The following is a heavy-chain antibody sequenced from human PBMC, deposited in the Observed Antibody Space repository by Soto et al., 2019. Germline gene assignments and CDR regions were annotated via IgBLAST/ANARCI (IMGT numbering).Heavy chain of an antibody. CDR1: GGSFNSYF. Sequence: SETLSLTCAVYGGSFNSYFWTWVRQSPGKGLEWIGEATPYGRSNYNPSLKSRATISKDTSKNQLSLEVRSVTAADTAVYYCTTSGRSWPESFDIWGQGAMVTVSS. CDR2: ATPYGRS. CDR3: TTSGRSWPESFDI. D-gene: IGHD6-13*01. J-gene: IGHJ3*02. V-gene: IGHV4-34*01.